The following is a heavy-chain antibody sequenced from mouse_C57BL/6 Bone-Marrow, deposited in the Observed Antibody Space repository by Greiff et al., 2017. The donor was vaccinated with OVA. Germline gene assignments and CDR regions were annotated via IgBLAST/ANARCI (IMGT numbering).Heavy chain of an antibody. CDR2: ISRGSSTI. J-gene: IGHJ2*01. CDR1: GFTFSDYG. CDR3: ARARDY. V-gene: IGHV5-17*01. Sequence: DVKLVESGGGLVKPGGSLKLSCAASGFTFSDYGMHWVRQAPEKGLEWVAYISRGSSTIYYADTVKGRFTISRDNAKNTLFLQMTSLRSEDTAMYYCARARDYWGQGTTLTVTS.